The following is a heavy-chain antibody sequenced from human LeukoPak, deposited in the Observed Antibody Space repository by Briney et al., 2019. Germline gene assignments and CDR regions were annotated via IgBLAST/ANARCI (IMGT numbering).Heavy chain of an antibody. J-gene: IGHJ4*02. V-gene: IGHV1-2*06. D-gene: IGHD2-2*01. CDR1: GYTFTGYH. CDR3: ARDYCSSTSCLFDY. Sequence: GASVKVSCTASGYTFTGYHMHWVRQAPGQGLEWMGRINPNSGDTNYAQEFQGRVTMTRDTSISTAYMELSRLRSDDTAVYYCARDYCSSTSCLFDYWGQGTLVTVSS. CDR2: INPNSGDT.